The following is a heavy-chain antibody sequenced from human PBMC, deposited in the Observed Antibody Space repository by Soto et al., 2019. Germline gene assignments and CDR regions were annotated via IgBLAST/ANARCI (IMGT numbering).Heavy chain of an antibody. CDR3: ARYEIPYGSGSYYYCYYGMAV. J-gene: IGHJ6*02. V-gene: IGHV6-1*01. CDR2: TYYRSKWYN. CDR1: GDSVSSNSAA. Sequence: SQTLSLTCAISGDSVSSNSAAWNWIRQSPSRGLEWLGRTYYRSKWYNDYTVSVKSRITINPDTSKNQFSLPLNSVTPEDTAVYYCARYEIPYGSGSYYYCYYGMAVWGQGTPVTVSS. D-gene: IGHD3-10*01.